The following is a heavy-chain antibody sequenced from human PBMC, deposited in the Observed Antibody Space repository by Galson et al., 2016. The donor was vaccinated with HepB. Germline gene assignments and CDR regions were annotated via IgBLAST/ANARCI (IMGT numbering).Heavy chain of an antibody. D-gene: IGHD2-21*01. CDR1: GGTFSSYA. V-gene: IGHV1-69*13. CDR2: ILPMFGTP. J-gene: IGHJ4*02. CDR3: AREYWGRGNCYPTLDS. Sequence: SVKVSCKASGGTFSSYAVTWIRQAPGQGLEWMGGILPMFGTPNFIQTFNDRVTFTADESTNTAYLELRSLKSEGTAVYFCAREYWGRGNCYPTLDSWGQGTLVTVSS.